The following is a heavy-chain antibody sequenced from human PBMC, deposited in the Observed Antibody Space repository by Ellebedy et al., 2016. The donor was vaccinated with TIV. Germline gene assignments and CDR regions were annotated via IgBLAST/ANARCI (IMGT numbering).Heavy chain of an antibody. CDR3: ARLEYSSSSYYYYYYYMDV. CDR2: TYPGDSDT. Sequence: GESLKISXKGSGYRFTNYWIAWVRQMPGKGLEWMGITYPGDSDTRYSPSFQGQVTISADKSISTAYLQWSSLKASDTAMYYCARLEYSSSSYYYYYYYMDVWGKGTTVTVSS. V-gene: IGHV5-51*01. CDR1: GYRFTNYW. D-gene: IGHD6-6*01. J-gene: IGHJ6*03.